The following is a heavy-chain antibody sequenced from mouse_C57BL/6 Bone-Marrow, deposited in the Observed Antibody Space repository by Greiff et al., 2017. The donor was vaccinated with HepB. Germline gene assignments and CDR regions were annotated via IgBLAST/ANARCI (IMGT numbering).Heavy chain of an antibody. V-gene: IGHV1-15*01. CDR2: IDPETGGT. J-gene: IGHJ3*01. CDR3: TRRGVPWFAY. Sequence: QVQLKESGAELVRPGASVTLSCPASGYTFTDYEMPWVKQTPVHGLEWIGAIDPETGGTAYNQKFKGKAILTADKSSSTAYMELRSLTSEDSAVYYCTRRGVPWFAYWGQGTLVTVSA. CDR1: GYTFTDYE.